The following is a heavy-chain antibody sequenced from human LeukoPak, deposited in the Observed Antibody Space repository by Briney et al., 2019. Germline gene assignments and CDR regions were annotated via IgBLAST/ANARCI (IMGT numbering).Heavy chain of an antibody. V-gene: IGHV3-23*01. Sequence: GGSLRLSCAASGFTFSSYAMTWVRQAPGKGVEWVSGISGSGGSTDYADSVKGRFTISRDNSKNTLSLLMNSLRAEDTAVYYCAKDGYSGSYYRYYYYYMDVWGKGTTVIISS. CDR2: ISGSGGST. CDR1: GFTFSSYA. CDR3: AKDGYSGSYYRYYYYYMDV. J-gene: IGHJ6*03. D-gene: IGHD1-26*01.